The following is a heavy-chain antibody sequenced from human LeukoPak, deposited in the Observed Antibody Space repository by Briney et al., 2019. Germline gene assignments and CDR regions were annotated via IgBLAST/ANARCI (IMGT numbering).Heavy chain of an antibody. CDR1: GFTFSSYW. Sequence: PGGSLRLSCAASGFTFSSYWMSWVRQAPGKGLGWVANIKQDGSEKYYVDSVKGRFTISRDNAKNSLYLQMNSLRAEDTAVYYCARSVYGAVAGTKDWGQGTLVTVSS. CDR3: ARSVYGAVAGTKD. D-gene: IGHD6-19*01. CDR2: IKQDGSEK. J-gene: IGHJ4*02. V-gene: IGHV3-7*01.